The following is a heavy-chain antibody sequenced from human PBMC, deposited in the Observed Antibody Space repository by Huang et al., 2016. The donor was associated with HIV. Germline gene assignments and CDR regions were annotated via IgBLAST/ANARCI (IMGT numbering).Heavy chain of an antibody. CDR3: ARDDQVDHGLGFDY. J-gene: IGHJ4*02. V-gene: IGHV4-59*11. D-gene: IGHD3-10*01. CDR2: VYHTGST. Sequence: QVQLQESGPGLVKPSETLSLTCTVSGGSISSHYWNWCRKPPGKGLEWIGNVYHTGSTNYNPSLKSRVTISRDTSKNQFSLKVTSVTAADTAIYYCARDDQVDHGLGFDYWGQGTLVTVSS. CDR1: GGSISSHY.